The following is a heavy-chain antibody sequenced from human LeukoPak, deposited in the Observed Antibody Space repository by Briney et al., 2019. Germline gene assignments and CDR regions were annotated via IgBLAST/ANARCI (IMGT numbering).Heavy chain of an antibody. CDR3: AKAFPHYYEVPHCMDV. V-gene: IGHV3-48*03. CDR1: GFSFGKYY. Sequence: AGSLRLSCAASGFSFGKYYMNWVRQAPGKGLEWIAYINNSGSTIYYGDSADRRITISRDDDKNSLYLQMNGLRVENTAIYYCAKAFPHYYEVPHCMDVWGQGNTVTV. J-gene: IGHJ6*02. D-gene: IGHD3-22*01. CDR2: INNSGSTI.